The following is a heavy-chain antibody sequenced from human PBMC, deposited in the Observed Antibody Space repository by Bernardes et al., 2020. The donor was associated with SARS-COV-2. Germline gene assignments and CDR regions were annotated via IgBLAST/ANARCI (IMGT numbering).Heavy chain of an antibody. V-gene: IGHV3-74*01. Sequence: GGSLRLSCAASGFTFSSYWMHWVRQAPGKGLVWVSRINSDGTATNYADSVKGRFTISRDNAKNTLYLQMNSLRAEDTAVYYCARNFGNSGYDFFDPWGQGTLVTVSS. CDR1: GFTFSSYW. J-gene: IGHJ5*02. D-gene: IGHD5-12*01. CDR2: INSDGTAT. CDR3: ARNFGNSGYDFFDP.